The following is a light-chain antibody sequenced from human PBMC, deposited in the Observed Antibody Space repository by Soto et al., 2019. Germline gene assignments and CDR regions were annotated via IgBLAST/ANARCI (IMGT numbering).Light chain of an antibody. CDR1: SSDVGSYNL. J-gene: IGLJ1*01. CDR3: CSYAGSSTTYV. CDR2: EGS. Sequence: QSVLTQPASVSGSPGQSITISCTGTSSDVGSYNLVSWYQQHPGKAPKLMIYEGSKRPSGVSNRFSGSKSGNTASLTISGLQAEEEADYYCCSYAGSSTTYVFGTGTKVIV. V-gene: IGLV2-23*01.